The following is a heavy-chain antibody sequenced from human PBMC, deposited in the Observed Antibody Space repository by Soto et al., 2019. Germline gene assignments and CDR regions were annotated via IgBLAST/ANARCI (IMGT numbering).Heavy chain of an antibody. V-gene: IGHV1-24*01. CDR3: ATDPTRNYYDSSGYYY. CDR1: GYTLTELS. J-gene: IGHJ4*02. Sequence: ASVKVSCKVSGYTLTELSMHWVRQAPGKGLEWMGGFDPEDGETIYAQKFQGRVTMTEDTSTDTAYMELSSLRSEDTAVYYCATDPTRNYYDSSGYYYWGQGTLVTVS. D-gene: IGHD3-22*01. CDR2: FDPEDGET.